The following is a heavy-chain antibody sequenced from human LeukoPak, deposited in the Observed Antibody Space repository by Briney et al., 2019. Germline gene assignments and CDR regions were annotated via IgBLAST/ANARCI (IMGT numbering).Heavy chain of an antibody. V-gene: IGHV3-30-3*01. Sequence: GRSLRLSCAASGFTFSSYAMHWVRQAPGKGLEWVAVISYDGSNKYYADSVKGQFTISRDNSKNTLYLQMNSLRAEDTAVYYCARDWGLQYYYDSSGQIDYWGQGTLVTVSS. CDR1: GFTFSSYA. CDR2: ISYDGSNK. CDR3: ARDWGLQYYYDSSGQIDY. D-gene: IGHD3-22*01. J-gene: IGHJ4*02.